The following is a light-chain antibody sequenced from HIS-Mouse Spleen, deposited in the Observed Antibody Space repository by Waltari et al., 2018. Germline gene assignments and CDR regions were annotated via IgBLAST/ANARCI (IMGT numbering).Light chain of an antibody. Sequence: EIVLTQSPGTLSLSPGERATLSCRASQSVSSSYLAWYQQKPGQAPRLLFYCASSRATGIPDRFSGSGSGTDFTLTISRLEPEDFAVYYCQQYGSSPTFGQGTRLEIK. J-gene: IGKJ5*01. CDR3: QQYGSSPT. V-gene: IGKV3-20*01. CDR2: CAS. CDR1: QSVSSSY.